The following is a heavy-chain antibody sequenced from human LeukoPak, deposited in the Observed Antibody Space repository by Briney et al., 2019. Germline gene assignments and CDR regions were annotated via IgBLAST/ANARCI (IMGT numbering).Heavy chain of an antibody. CDR2: IYSGGST. D-gene: IGHD2-15*01. CDR1: GFTFSSYG. CDR3: ATDPIARFDYYYGMDV. V-gene: IGHV3-53*01. Sequence: GRSLRLSCAASGFTFSSYGMHWVRQAPGKGLEWVSVIYSGGSTYYADSVKGRFTISRDNSKNTLYLQMNSLRAEDTAVYYCATDPIARFDYYYGMDVWGQGTTVTVSS. J-gene: IGHJ6*02.